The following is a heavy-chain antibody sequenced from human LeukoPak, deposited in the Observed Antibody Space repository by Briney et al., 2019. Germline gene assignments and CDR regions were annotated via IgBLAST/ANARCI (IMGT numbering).Heavy chain of an antibody. J-gene: IGHJ4*02. CDR3: AKAQIVGPTDCLDS. CDR2: IHYDGSNT. Sequence: GGSLRLSCAASGFIFSSYGMHWVRQAPGKGLEWVTFIHYDGSNTWYADSVKGRFTISRDNSRNTMYLQMKSLSLEDTAVYYCAKAQIVGPTDCLDSWGQGTLVTVSS. D-gene: IGHD1-26*01. V-gene: IGHV3-30*02. CDR1: GFIFSSYG.